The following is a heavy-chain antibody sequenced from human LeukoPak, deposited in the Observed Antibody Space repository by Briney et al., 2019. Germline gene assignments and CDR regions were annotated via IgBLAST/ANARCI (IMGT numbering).Heavy chain of an antibody. Sequence: SSDTLSLTCTVSGYSISSGDYWGWIRQPPGKGLEWIGNIFYSGSTYYNPSLKSRVIVSVDTSKNQFSLKLSSVTAANTAVYYCARLSGYGLHYYYHMDVWGKGTTVTVSS. CDR1: GYSISSGDY. V-gene: IGHV4-38-2*02. D-gene: IGHD5-12*01. CDR2: IFYSGST. J-gene: IGHJ6*03. CDR3: ARLSGYGLHYYYHMDV.